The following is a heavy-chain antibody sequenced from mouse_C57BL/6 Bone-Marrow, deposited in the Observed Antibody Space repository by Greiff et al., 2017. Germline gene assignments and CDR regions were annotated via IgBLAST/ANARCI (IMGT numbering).Heavy chain of an antibody. CDR2: LWSGGST. CDR1: GFSLTSYG. CDR3: ARNSITAVVANWYFDV. V-gene: IGHV2-2*01. J-gene: IGHJ1*03. Sequence: VQLQESGPGLVQPSQSLSITCTASGFSLTSYGVYWVRQSPGKGLEWLGVLWSGGSTDYYAAFISRLSISKVSSKSQVFFKMNRLHAVDTAIYYGARNSITAVVANWYFDVWGTGTTVTVSA. D-gene: IGHD1-1*01.